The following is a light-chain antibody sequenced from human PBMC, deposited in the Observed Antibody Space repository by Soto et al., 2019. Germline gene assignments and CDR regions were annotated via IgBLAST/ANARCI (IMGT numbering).Light chain of an antibody. J-gene: IGKJ4*01. CDR1: RNINRK. Sequence: EIVMTQSPATLSVSPGERATLSCRASRNINRKLAWYQQKPGQAPRLLISGASTRATGIPARFSGSGSGTEFTLTISSLQSEDFAVYFCQQYYDYPPLIFGGGTKFEIK. CDR2: GAS. CDR3: QQYYDYPPLI. V-gene: IGKV3-15*01.